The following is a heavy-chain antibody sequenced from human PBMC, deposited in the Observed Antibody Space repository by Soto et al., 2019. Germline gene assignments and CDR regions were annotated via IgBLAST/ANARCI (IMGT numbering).Heavy chain of an antibody. D-gene: IGHD5-12*01. J-gene: IGHJ3*02. CDR1: GFTFSNAW. CDR3: TTDQSTSGYDWDDAFDI. Sequence: GGSLRLSCAASGFTFSNAWMSWVRQAPGKGLEWVGRIKSKTDGGTTDYAAPVKGRFTISRDDSKNTLYLQMNSLKTEDTAVYYCTTDQSTSGYDWDDAFDIWGQGTMVTVSS. CDR2: IKSKTDGGTT. V-gene: IGHV3-15*01.